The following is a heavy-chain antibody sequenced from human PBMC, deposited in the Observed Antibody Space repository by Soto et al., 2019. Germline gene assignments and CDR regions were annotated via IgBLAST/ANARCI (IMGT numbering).Heavy chain of an antibody. Sequence: KSSETLSLTCTVSGGSISSGGYYWSWIRQHPGKGLEWIGYIYYSGSTYYNPSLKSRVTISVDTSKNQFSLKLSSVTAADTAVYYCAGSSTISVRYFDWFDPWGQGTLVTVSS. D-gene: IGHD3-9*01. V-gene: IGHV4-31*03. CDR3: AGSSTISVRYFDWFDP. CDR1: GGSISSGGYY. J-gene: IGHJ5*02. CDR2: IYYSGST.